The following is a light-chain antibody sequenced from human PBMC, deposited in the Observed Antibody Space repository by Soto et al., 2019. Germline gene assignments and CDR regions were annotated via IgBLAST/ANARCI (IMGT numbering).Light chain of an antibody. Sequence: QAVVTQPASVSGSPGQSVTISCTGTSSDVGGYNYVSWYQQHPGKAPKLLIYDVSHRPSVVSNRFSGSKSGNTASLAISGLQAEDEADYYCSSYTSTNTLVIFGGGTQLTVL. V-gene: IGLV2-14*03. CDR1: SSDVGGYNY. CDR3: SSYTSTNTLVI. CDR2: DVS. J-gene: IGLJ2*01.